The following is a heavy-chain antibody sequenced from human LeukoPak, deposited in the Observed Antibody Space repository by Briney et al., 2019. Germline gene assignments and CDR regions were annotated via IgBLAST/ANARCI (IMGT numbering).Heavy chain of an antibody. D-gene: IGHD3-9*01. V-gene: IGHV4-34*01. J-gene: IGHJ4*02. CDR1: GGSFSGYY. CDR2: INHSGST. Sequence: SETLSLTCAVYGGSFSGYYWSWIRQPPGKGLEWIGEINHSGSTNYNPSLKSRVTISVDTSKNQFSLKLSSVTAADTAVYYCARIGLRYFDWLLSRSWYFDYWGQGTLLTVSS. CDR3: ARIGLRYFDWLLSRSWYFDY.